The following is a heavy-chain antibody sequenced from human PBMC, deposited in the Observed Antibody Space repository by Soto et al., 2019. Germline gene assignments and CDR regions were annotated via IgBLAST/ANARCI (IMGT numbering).Heavy chain of an antibody. V-gene: IGHV3-66*01. CDR3: ARVLPGYSGFEDYFDY. Sequence: GGSLRLSCAVSGFTVSTNYMTWVRQAPGKGLEWVSVLYSGGSTYYADSVKGRFTISRDNSKNTLYLQMNSLRAGDTAVYYCARVLPGYSGFEDYFDYWGQGALVTASS. CDR2: LYSGGST. D-gene: IGHD5-12*01. CDR1: GFTVSTNY. J-gene: IGHJ4*02.